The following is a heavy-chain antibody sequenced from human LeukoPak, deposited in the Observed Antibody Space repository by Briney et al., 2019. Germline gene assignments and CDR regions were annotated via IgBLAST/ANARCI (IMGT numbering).Heavy chain of an antibody. V-gene: IGHV3-23*01. J-gene: IGHJ6*02. CDR3: AKMTIDAYYDFWSGYYMGYGMDV. CDR2: ISGSGGST. D-gene: IGHD3-3*01. Sequence: GGSLRLSCAASGFTFSSYAMSWVRQAPGKGLEWVSAISGSGGSTYYADSVKGRFTISRDNSKNTLYLQMNSLRAEDTAVYYCAKMTIDAYYDFWSGYYMGYGMDVWGQGTTVTDSS. CDR1: GFTFSSYA.